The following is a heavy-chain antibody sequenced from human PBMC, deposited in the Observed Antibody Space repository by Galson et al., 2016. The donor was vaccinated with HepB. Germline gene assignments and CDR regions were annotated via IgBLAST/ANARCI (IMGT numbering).Heavy chain of an antibody. V-gene: IGHV3-33*01. CDR2: IWYDGSNK. Sequence: SLRLSCAASGSTFSSYGMHWVRQAPGKGLEWVAVIWYDGSNKYYADSVKGRFTISRDNSKNTLYLQMNSLRAEDTAVYYCARDAPVAVTAFDIWGQGTMVTVSS. CDR3: ARDAPVAVTAFDI. CDR1: GSTFSSYG. D-gene: IGHD6-19*01. J-gene: IGHJ3*02.